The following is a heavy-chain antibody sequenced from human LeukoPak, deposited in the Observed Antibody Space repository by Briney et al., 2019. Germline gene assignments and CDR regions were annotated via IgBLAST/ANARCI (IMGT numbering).Heavy chain of an antibody. CDR1: GGSISSGDYY. Sequence: SETLSLTCTVSGGSISSGDYYWSWNRQPPGKGLEWIGYIYYSGSTYYNPSLKSRVTISVDTSKNQFSLKLSSVTAADTAVYYCAREGGRTIDTQYAFDIWGQGTMVTVSS. D-gene: IGHD3-3*01. CDR2: IYYSGST. CDR3: AREGGRTIDTQYAFDI. J-gene: IGHJ3*02. V-gene: IGHV4-30-4*01.